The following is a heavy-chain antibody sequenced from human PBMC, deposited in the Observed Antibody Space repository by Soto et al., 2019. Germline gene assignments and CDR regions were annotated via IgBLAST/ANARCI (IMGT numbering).Heavy chain of an antibody. Sequence: QVLLVESGGGLVKPGGSLRLSCAASGFIFSDYYMSWVRQTPGKGLEWVSYISTRSTYTNYADSVKGRFTISRDNAKNSLYLRMDSLRVEDTAVYYCARDLAWKRGKVGRYYYGMDVWGQGTTVTVSS. CDR1: GFIFSDYY. CDR2: ISTRSTYT. D-gene: IGHD1-1*01. CDR3: ARDLAWKRGKVGRYYYGMDV. J-gene: IGHJ6*02. V-gene: IGHV3-11*06.